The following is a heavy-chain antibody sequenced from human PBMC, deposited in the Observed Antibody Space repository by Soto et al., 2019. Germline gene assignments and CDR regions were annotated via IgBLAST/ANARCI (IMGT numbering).Heavy chain of an antibody. CDR3: ARDPEGSSYDFWSGYYIGRTYYYLDV. Sequence: ASVKVSCKASGYTFTSYAMHWVRQASGQRSEWMGWINAGNGNTKYSQKFQGRVTSTRDTSASTAYMELSSLRSEDTAVYYCARDPEGSSYDFWSGYYIGRTYYYLDVWGKGSTVTVS. CDR2: INAGNGNT. CDR1: GYTFTSYA. J-gene: IGHJ6*03. D-gene: IGHD3-3*01. V-gene: IGHV1-3*01.